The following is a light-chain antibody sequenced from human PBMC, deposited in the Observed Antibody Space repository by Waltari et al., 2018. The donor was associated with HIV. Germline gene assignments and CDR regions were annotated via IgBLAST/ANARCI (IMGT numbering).Light chain of an antibody. V-gene: IGLV2-18*02. CDR3: SSYTTTTAHV. CDR2: DVS. Sequence: QSALTQPLAVSGSPGQSVTISCTGTHSDIGSYNRVCWYQQTPGTAPKLVIYDVSSRPSGVPDRFSGSKSGNTAALTISGLQAEDEGDYYCSSYTTTTAHVFGTGTKVTVL. J-gene: IGLJ1*01. CDR1: HSDIGSYNR.